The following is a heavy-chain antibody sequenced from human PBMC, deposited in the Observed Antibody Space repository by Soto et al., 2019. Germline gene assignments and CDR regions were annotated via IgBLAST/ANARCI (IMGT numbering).Heavy chain of an antibody. D-gene: IGHD4-17*01. J-gene: IGHJ1*01. CDR2: IKSKTDGGTT. CDR3: TTARGTYGAEYFQH. CDR1: GFTFTNAW. Sequence: NPGGSLRLSCAASGFTFTNAWMSWVRQAPGKGLEWVGRIKSKTDGGTTDYAAPVKGRFTISRDDSKNTLYLQMNSLKTEDTAVYYCTTARGTYGAEYFQHWRQGTLVTVSS. V-gene: IGHV3-15*01.